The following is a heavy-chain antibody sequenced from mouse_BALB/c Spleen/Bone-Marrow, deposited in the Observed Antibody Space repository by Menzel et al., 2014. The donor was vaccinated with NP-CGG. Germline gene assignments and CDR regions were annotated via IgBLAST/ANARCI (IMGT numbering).Heavy chain of an antibody. D-gene: IGHD1-1*01. J-gene: IGHJ2*01. Sequence: QPCKASGYTFTSYWMHWVKQRPGQGLEWIGNIYPGSGSTNYDEKFKSKATLTVDTSSSTAYMQLSSLTSEDSAVYYCTRRGTVVFDYWGQGTTLTVSS. CDR2: IYPGSGST. CDR3: TRRGTVVFDY. CDR1: GYTFTSYW. V-gene: IGHV1S22*01.